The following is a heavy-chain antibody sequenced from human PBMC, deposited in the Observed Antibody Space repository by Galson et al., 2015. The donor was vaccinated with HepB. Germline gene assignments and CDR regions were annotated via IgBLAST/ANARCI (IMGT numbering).Heavy chain of an antibody. D-gene: IGHD3-22*01. J-gene: IGHJ3*02. CDR2: TYYRSKWYN. CDR1: GDSVSSNSAA. Sequence: CAISGDSVSSNSAAWNWIRQSPSRGLEWLGRTYYRSKWYNDYAVSVKSRITINPDTSKNQFSLQLNSVTPEDTAVYYCARNPHYYYDSSGWDAFDIWGQGTMVTVSS. CDR3: ARNPHYYYDSSGWDAFDI. V-gene: IGHV6-1*01.